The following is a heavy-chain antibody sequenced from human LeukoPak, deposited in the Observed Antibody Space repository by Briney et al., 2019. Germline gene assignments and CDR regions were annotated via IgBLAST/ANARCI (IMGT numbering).Heavy chain of an antibody. J-gene: IGHJ4*02. CDR1: GYTFTSYA. CDR3: ARSDSSGWQKDEHFDY. D-gene: IGHD6-19*01. Sequence: ASVKVSCKASGYTFTSYAMHWVRQAPGQRREWMGWINAGNGNTKYSQKFQGRVTITRDTSASTAYMELSSLRSEDTAVYYCARSDSSGWQKDEHFDYWGQGTLVTVSS. CDR2: INAGNGNT. V-gene: IGHV1-3*01.